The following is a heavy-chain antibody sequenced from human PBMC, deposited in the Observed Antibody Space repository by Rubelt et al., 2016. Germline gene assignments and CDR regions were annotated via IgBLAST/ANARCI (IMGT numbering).Heavy chain of an antibody. D-gene: IGHD1-1*01. V-gene: IGHV3-11*04. CDR1: GGSFSGYY. CDR3: ARPGRRTLDGL. Sequence: WGAGLLKPSETLSLTCGVYGGSFSGYYWSWIRQPPGKGLEWISYISSGGATIFYADSVKGRCTISSDNAKNSLYLQMSSRGVEDTAVYFCARPGRRTLDGLWGQGTLVTVSS. J-gene: IGHJ4*02. CDR2: ISSGGATI.